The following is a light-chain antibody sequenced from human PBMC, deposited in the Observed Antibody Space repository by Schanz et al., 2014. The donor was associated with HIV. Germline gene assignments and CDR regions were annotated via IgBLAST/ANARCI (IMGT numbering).Light chain of an antibody. V-gene: IGLV2-14*01. CDR1: SSDVGGYNY. CDR2: EVS. CDR3: AIWYSSSWV. J-gene: IGLJ3*02. Sequence: QSALTQPASVSGSPGQSITISCTGTSSDVGGYNYVSWYQQHPGKAPKLMIYEVSKRPSEYSDRFSGSKSGNTASLTISGHQSEDEADYYCAIWYSSSWVFGGGTKLTVL.